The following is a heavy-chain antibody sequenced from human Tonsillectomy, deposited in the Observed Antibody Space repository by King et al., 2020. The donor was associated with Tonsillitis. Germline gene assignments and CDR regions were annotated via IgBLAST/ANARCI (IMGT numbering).Heavy chain of an antibody. J-gene: IGHJ6*03. D-gene: IGHD1-26*01. Sequence: QLQDSGPGLVKPSETRSLTCTVSGGSISSSYWSWIRQPPGKGLEFIGYISYSGTTNYKPSLKSRFTISVVTSKDQFSLKLSSVTAADTAVYYCARVPYMGIVTPPYYYYYMDVWGKGTTVTVSS. CDR2: ISYSGTT. V-gene: IGHV4-59*01. CDR1: GGSISSSY. CDR3: ARVPYMGIVTPPYYYYYMDV.